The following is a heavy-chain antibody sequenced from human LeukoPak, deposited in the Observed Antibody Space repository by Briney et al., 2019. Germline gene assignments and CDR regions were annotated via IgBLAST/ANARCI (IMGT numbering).Heavy chain of an antibody. CDR1: GGSISNYY. CDR3: ARGPPDSQWLVWYYFDY. J-gene: IGHJ4*02. CDR2: IYYSGST. V-gene: IGHV4-59*01. Sequence: PSETLSLTCTVSGGSISNYYWSWIRQPPGKGLEWIGYIYYSGSTNYNPALKGRVTMSVDTSKNHFSLILSSVTAADAAVYYCARGPPDSQWLVWYYFDYWGQGTLVTVSS. D-gene: IGHD6-19*01.